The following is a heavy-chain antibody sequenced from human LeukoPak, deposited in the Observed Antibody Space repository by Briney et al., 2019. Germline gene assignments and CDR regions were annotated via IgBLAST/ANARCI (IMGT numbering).Heavy chain of an antibody. CDR1: GYXFTSSW. CDR3: ARIRDGYNSLFDC. V-gene: IGHV5-51*01. CDR2: IYPGDSDT. Sequence: GESLKISCNGSGYXFTSSWICWVRQLPGKGLEWMGIIYPGDSDTTYSPSFQGLVTMSADKSIRTAYLQWSSLKASDTAMYYCARIRDGYNSLFDCWGQGTLVTVSS. D-gene: IGHD5-24*01. J-gene: IGHJ4*02.